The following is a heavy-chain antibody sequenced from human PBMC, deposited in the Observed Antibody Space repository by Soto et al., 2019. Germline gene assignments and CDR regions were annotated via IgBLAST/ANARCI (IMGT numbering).Heavy chain of an antibody. J-gene: IGHJ4*02. V-gene: IGHV3-11*01. Sequence: GGSLRLSCAASGFTFSDYYMSWIRQAPGKGLEGVSYISSSGSTIYYADSVKGRFTISKDNAKNSLYLQMNSLRAEDTAVYYCARGIEVPAAIVDYWGQGTLVTVSS. CDR2: ISSSGSTI. CDR1: GFTFSDYY. D-gene: IGHD2-2*01. CDR3: ARGIEVPAAIVDY.